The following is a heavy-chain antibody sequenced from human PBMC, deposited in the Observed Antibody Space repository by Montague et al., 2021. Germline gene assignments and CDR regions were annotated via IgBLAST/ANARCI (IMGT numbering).Heavy chain of an antibody. CDR3: AREPVTAAGAVDY. CDR1: GGSISSYY. Sequence: SETLSLTCTVSGGSISSYYWSWIRQPPGKGLEWIGYIYYSGSTNYNPSLKSRVTISEDTSKNQFSLNLTSVTAADTAVYYCAREPVTAAGAVDYWGPGTLVIVSS. CDR2: IYYSGST. D-gene: IGHD6-13*01. J-gene: IGHJ4*02. V-gene: IGHV4-59*12.